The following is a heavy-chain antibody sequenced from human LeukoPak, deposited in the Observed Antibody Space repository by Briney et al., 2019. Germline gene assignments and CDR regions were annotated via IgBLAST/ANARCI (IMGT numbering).Heavy chain of an antibody. J-gene: IGHJ4*02. CDR3: ARGGLYSRLDY. Sequence: SETLSLTCAVYGGSFSGYYWSWIRQPPGKGLEWIGEINHSGSTNYNPSLKSRVTISVDTSKNQFSLKLSSVTAADTAVYYCARGGLYSRLDYWGQGTLVTVSS. CDR2: INHSGST. CDR1: GGSFSGYY. D-gene: IGHD3-3*01. V-gene: IGHV4-34*01.